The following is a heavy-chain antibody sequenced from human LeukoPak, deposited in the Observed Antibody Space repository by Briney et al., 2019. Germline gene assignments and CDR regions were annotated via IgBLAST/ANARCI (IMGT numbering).Heavy chain of an antibody. CDR1: GGTFSSYA. Sequence: SVKVSCKASGGTFSSYAISWVRQAPGQGLEWMGGIIPIFGTANYAQKFQGRVTITTDESTGTAYMELSSLRSEDTAVYYCASEGGDGYSNHLFDYWGQGTLVTVSS. CDR3: ASEGGDGYSNHLFDY. V-gene: IGHV1-69*05. CDR2: IIPIFGTA. J-gene: IGHJ4*02. D-gene: IGHD5-24*01.